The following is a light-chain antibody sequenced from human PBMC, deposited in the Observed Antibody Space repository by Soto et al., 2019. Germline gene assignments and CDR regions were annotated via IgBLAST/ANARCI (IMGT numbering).Light chain of an antibody. J-gene: IGKJ5*01. Sequence: EIVLTQSPGTLSLSPGERATLSCRASQSVSRNYLVWYQQKPGQAPRLLIYDASNRATGIPARFSGSGSGTDFTLTISSLEPEDFAVYYCQQRSNWPITFGQGTRLEIK. V-gene: IGKV3-11*01. CDR1: QSVSRNY. CDR3: QQRSNWPIT. CDR2: DAS.